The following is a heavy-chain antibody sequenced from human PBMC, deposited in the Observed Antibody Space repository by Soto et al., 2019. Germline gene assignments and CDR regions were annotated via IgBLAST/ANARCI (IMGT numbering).Heavy chain of an antibody. CDR3: TRDGDVDTAMVMVNWFDP. D-gene: IGHD5-18*01. J-gene: IGHJ5*02. CDR1: GFTFGDYA. Sequence: GGSLRLSCTASGFTFGDYAMSWVRQAPGKGLEWVGFIRSKAYGGTTEYAASVKGRFTISRDDSKSIAYLQMNSLKTEDTAVYYCTRDGDVDTAMVMVNWFDPWVQGTLVTVSS. CDR2: IRSKAYGGTT. V-gene: IGHV3-49*04.